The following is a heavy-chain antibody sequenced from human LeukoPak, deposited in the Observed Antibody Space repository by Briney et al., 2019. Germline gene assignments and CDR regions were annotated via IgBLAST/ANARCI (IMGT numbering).Heavy chain of an antibody. CDR3: ARDKNSSTWYWFDP. CDR1: GYTFTGYY. Sequence: ASVKVSCKASGYTFTGYYMHWVRQAPGQGLEWMGWISGYNGHTNYAQNLQGRVTMTTDTSTSTTYMELGSLRSDDTAVYYCARDKNSSTWYWFDPWGQGTLVTVSS. J-gene: IGHJ5*02. V-gene: IGHV1-18*04. CDR2: ISGYNGHT. D-gene: IGHD6-13*01.